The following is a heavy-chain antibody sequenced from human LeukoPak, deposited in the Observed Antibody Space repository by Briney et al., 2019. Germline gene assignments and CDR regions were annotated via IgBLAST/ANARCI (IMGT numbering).Heavy chain of an antibody. CDR1: GGSISSSSYY. D-gene: IGHD7-27*01. V-gene: IGHV4-39*01. J-gene: IGHJ4*02. CDR2: IYYSGRT. Sequence: SETLSLTCNVSGGSISSSSYYWGWIRQSPGKGLEWIGDIYYSGRTYNKNPSLESRVTISIDTSKSQFCLKLSSVSAADTAIYYCASVGKLGYYFDFWGQGTLVTVSS. CDR3: ASVGKLGYYFDF.